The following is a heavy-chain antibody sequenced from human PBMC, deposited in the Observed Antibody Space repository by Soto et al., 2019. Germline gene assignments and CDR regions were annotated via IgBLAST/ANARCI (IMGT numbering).Heavy chain of an antibody. V-gene: IGHV3-30*18. CDR1: GFTFSSYG. CDR2: ISYDGSNK. J-gene: IGHJ4*02. Sequence: GGSLRLSCAASGFTFSSYGMHWVRQAPGKGLEWVAVISYDGSNKYYADSVKGRFTISRDNSKNTLYLQMNSLRAEDTAVYYCAKENRGGGGYHDYWGQGTLVTVSS. D-gene: IGHD5-18*01. CDR3: AKENRGGGGYHDY.